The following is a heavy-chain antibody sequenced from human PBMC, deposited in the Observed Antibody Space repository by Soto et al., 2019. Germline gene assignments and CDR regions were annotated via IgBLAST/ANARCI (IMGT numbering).Heavy chain of an antibody. CDR2: ISAYNGNT. J-gene: IGHJ5*02. V-gene: IGHV1-18*01. D-gene: IGHD3-10*01. CDR3: ARDLGYGSGIGLWFEP. Sequence: ASVKVSCKASGDTFTSYGISWVRQAPGQGLEWMGWISAYNGNTNYAQKLQGRVTMTTDTSISTAYMELSSLRSEDTAVYYCARDLGYGSGIGLWFEPWGQGTLVTVSS. CDR1: GDTFTSYG.